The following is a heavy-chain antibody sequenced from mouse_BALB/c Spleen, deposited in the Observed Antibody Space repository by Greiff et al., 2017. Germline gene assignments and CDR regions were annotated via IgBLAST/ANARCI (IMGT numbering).Heavy chain of an antibody. D-gene: IGHD1-1*01. Sequence: QVQLQQSGAELAKPGASVKMSCKASGYTFTSYWMHWVKQRPGQGLEWIGYINPSTGYTEYNQKFKDKATLTADKSSSTAYMQLSSLTSEDSAVYYCARSDYGSSPSWFAYWGQGTRVTVSA. V-gene: IGHV1-7*01. CDR1: GYTFTSYW. J-gene: IGHJ3*01. CDR2: INPSTGYT. CDR3: ARSDYGSSPSWFAY.